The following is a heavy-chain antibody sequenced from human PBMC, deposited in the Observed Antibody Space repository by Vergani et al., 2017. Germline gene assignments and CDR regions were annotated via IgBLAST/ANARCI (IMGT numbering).Heavy chain of an antibody. D-gene: IGHD3-10*01. J-gene: IGHJ4*02. CDR2: VSFRGDT. V-gene: IGHV4-59*02. Sequence: QVQLQESGPGLVKSSETLSLTCTVSGASVNSYYWSWIRQPPGKGLEWMGYVSFRGDTLYDPSVKGRMTISLNTSSNQFSLYLTSVTAADTAVYYCARSRIYYGAGSPDYWGQGILVTVTS. CDR1: GASVNSYY. CDR3: ARSRIYYGAGSPDY.